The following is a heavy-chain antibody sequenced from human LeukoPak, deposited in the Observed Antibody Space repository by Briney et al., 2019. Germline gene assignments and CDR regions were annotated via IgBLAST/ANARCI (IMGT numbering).Heavy chain of an antibody. D-gene: IGHD2-15*01. CDR1: GGSISSSSYY. Sequence: SETLSLTCAVSGGSISSSSYYWVWIRQSPGKGLEWIRNIYYSGKSYYSPSLKSRATISVDTSKNQFSLKLNSVTAADTAVYYCTRRGSCSGGSCYEGDSWGQGTLVTVSS. CDR3: TRRGSCSGGSCYEGDS. J-gene: IGHJ4*02. V-gene: IGHV4-39*07. CDR2: IYYSGKS.